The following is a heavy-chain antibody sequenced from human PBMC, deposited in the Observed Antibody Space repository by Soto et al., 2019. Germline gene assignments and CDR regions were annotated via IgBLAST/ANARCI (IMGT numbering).Heavy chain of an antibody. Sequence: SETLSLTCTVSGGSMRNVYWSWIRQPPGKRLEWIGFIFHSGNAKYNPSLKSRVTISIDTSKGQFSLGLDPVTAADTAVYFCARAHAPTLPFDYWGLGTLVTVSS. J-gene: IGHJ4*01. V-gene: IGHV4-59*01. CDR3: ARAHAPTLPFDY. CDR1: GGSMRNVY. CDR2: IFHSGNA. D-gene: IGHD2-15*01.